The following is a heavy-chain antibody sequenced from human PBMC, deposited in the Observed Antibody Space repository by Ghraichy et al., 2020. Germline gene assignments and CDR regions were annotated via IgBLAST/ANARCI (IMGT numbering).Heavy chain of an antibody. V-gene: IGHV3-23*01. J-gene: IGHJ3*02. CDR2: IGGSGGST. CDR1: GFTFSNYA. Sequence: ETLSLTCAASGFTFSNYAMSWVRQAPGKGLEWVSDIGGSGGSTYYADSVKGRFTISRDNSKNTLYLQMNSLRVEDTAVYYCAKEGQNDAFDIWGQGTMVTVSS. CDR3: AKEGQNDAFDI.